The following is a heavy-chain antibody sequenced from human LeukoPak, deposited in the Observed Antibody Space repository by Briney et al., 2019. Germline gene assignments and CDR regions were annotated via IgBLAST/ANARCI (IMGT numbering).Heavy chain of an antibody. D-gene: IGHD4-17*01. CDR3: ARATPYGQEFDY. J-gene: IGHJ4*02. CDR2: ISSASSTI. V-gene: IGHV3-48*01. CDR1: GFTFSSNFA. Sequence: GGSLRLSCAASGFTFSSNFAMNWVRQAPGKGLEWVSYISSASSTIYHADSVKGRFTISRDNAKNSLYLQMNSLRADDTAVYYCARATPYGQEFDYWGQGTLVTVSS.